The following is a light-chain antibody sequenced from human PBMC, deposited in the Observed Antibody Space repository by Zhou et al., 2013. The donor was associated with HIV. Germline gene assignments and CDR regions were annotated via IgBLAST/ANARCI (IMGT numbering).Light chain of an antibody. CDR1: QDIINY. V-gene: IGKV1-27*01. Sequence: DIQMTQSPPSLSASMGDRVTITCRASQDIINYLAWYQQKPGKVPELLIHRASTLQSGVPSRFSGSASGTDFTLTISNLQPDDVATYYCQEYYSAPFTFGPGTKVDIK. CDR3: QEYYSAPFT. CDR2: RAS. J-gene: IGKJ3*01.